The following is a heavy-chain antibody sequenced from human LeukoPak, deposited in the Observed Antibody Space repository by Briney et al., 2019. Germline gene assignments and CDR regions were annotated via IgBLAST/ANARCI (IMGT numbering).Heavy chain of an antibody. Sequence: GGSLRLSCAASGFTVSSNYMSWVRQAPGKGLEWVSVIYSGGSTYYADSVKGRFTISRDNSKNTLYLQMNGLRAEDTAVYYCARDFTAAADTDWGQGTLVTVSS. CDR3: ARDFTAAADTD. D-gene: IGHD6-13*01. CDR2: IYSGGST. CDR1: GFTVSSNY. J-gene: IGHJ4*02. V-gene: IGHV3-66*02.